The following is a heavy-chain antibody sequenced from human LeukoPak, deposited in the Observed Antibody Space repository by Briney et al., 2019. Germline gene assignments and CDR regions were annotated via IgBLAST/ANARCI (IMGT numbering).Heavy chain of an antibody. V-gene: IGHV3-21*01. J-gene: IGHJ3*02. Sequence: GRSLRLSCVASGFTFSDYSMDWVRQSPGKGLEWVASISSSTTYIFYADSVKGRFTISRDNAKNSLYLQMNSLRAEDTAVYYCARDRPNSSGWTSDAFDIWGQGTMVTVSS. D-gene: IGHD6-19*01. CDR1: GFTFSDYS. CDR3: ARDRPNSSGWTSDAFDI. CDR2: ISSSTTYI.